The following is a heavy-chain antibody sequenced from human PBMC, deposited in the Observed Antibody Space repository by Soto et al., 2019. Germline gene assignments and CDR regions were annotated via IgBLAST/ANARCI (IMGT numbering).Heavy chain of an antibody. Sequence: GGSLRLSCAASGFGFGDYYMTWIRQPRGKGLEWISYISGPGLYTEYADSVKGRFTISRDNAENSLFLQMDSLRAEDTAVYYCARRYYYDSSGYLDLWGQGTQVTVSS. CDR1: GFGFGDYY. CDR3: ARRYYYDSSGYLDL. V-gene: IGHV3-11*06. CDR2: ISGPGLYT. J-gene: IGHJ4*02. D-gene: IGHD3-22*01.